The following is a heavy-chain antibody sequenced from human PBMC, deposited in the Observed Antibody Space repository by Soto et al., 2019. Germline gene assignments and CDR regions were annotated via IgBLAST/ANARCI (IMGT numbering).Heavy chain of an antibody. CDR1: GYTFTSYD. V-gene: IGHV1-8*01. CDR3: AREDVRGMDV. J-gene: IGHJ6*02. Sequence: QVQLVQSGAEVKKPGASVKVSCKASGYTFTSYDINWVRQATGQGLEWMGWMNPNSANTGYAQKFQGRVTMTRNTSTSTAYRELSSLRSEGTAVSECAREDVRGMDVWGQGTTVTVSS. D-gene: IGHD2-15*01. CDR2: MNPNSANT.